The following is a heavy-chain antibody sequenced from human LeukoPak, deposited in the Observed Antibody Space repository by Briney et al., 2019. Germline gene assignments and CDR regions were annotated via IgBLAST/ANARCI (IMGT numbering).Heavy chain of an antibody. CDR1: GFSFSSSH. CDR3: ARESGSSGYAGYFDY. J-gene: IGHJ4*02. Sequence: GGSLRLSCAASGFSFSSSHMHWARQAPGKGLEWLAVLSSDGSGIRHADSVKGRFTISRDNSKNTLYLQMDSLRTEDTAVYYCARESGSSGYAGYFDYWGQGTLVTVSS. V-gene: IGHV3-30*03. D-gene: IGHD3-22*01. CDR2: LSSDGSGI.